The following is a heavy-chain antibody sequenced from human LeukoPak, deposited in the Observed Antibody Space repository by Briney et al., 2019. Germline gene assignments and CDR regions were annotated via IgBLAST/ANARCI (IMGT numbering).Heavy chain of an antibody. J-gene: IGHJ4*02. V-gene: IGHV4-34*01. CDR3: AKPIPSYGDYSDY. CDR1: GGSFSGYY. D-gene: IGHD3-16*01. CDR2: INHGGST. Sequence: PSETLTLTCAVFGGSFSGYYWSWIRQPPGKGLEWMGEINHGGSTHYNARLTRRVTISVDTSKNQFSPTLSSVTAADTAVYYCAKPIPSYGDYSDYWGQGTLVTVSS.